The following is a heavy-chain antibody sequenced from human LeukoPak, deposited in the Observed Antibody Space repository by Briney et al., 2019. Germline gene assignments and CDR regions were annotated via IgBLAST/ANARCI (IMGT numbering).Heavy chain of an antibody. CDR3: ARAYGSGSYPYNWFDP. J-gene: IGHJ5*02. Sequence: ASVKVSCKASGYTFTSYDINWVRQATGQGLEWMGWMNPNSGNTGYAQKFQGRVTMTRDTSTSTVYMELSSLRSEDTAVYYCARAYGSGSYPYNWFDPWGQGTLVTVSS. D-gene: IGHD3-10*01. CDR2: MNPNSGNT. V-gene: IGHV1-8*01. CDR1: GYTFTSYD.